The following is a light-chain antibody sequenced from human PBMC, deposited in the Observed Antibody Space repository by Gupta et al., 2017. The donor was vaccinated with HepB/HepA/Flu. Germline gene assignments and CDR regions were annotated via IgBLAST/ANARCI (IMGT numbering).Light chain of an antibody. J-gene: IGKJ1*01. CDR3: QQYNYFWT. V-gene: IGKV1-5*03. CDR1: ESISRW. Sequence: MQMTETTSNMKASVGDRVTITCRASESISRWLPWYQQKPGKAPKLLIYQSSILESGVPSRFYGSCSATEFTLTINILQPDVFANYYYQQYNYFWTFGQGTKVEIK. CDR2: QSS.